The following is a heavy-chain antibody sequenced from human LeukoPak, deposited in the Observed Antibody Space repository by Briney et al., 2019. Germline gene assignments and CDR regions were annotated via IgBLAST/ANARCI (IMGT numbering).Heavy chain of an antibody. CDR1: GGSFSGYY. CDR3: ARGVGRLRYCSSTSCSHDY. D-gene: IGHD2-2*01. V-gene: IGHV4-34*01. CDR2: INHSGST. Sequence: SETLSLTCAVYGGSFSGYYWSWIRQPPGKGLEWIGEINHSGSTNYNPSLKSRVTISVDTSKNQFSLKLSSVTAADTAVYYCARGVGRLRYCSSTSCSHDYWGQRTLVTVSS. J-gene: IGHJ4*02.